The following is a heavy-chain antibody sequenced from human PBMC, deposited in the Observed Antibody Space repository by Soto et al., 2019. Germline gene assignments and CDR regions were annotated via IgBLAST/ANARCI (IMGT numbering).Heavy chain of an antibody. CDR2: IIPILGIA. V-gene: IGHV1-69*02. J-gene: IGHJ4*02. Sequence: SVKASCKASGGTFSSYTISWVRQAPGQGLEWMGRIIPILGIANYAQKFQGRVTITADKSTSTAYMELSRLRSDDTAVYYCARGKAVAGTSALDYWGQGTLVTVSS. D-gene: IGHD6-19*01. CDR1: GGTFSSYT. CDR3: ARGKAVAGTSALDY.